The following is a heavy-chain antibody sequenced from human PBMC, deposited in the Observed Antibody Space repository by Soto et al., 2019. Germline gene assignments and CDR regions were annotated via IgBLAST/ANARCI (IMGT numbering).Heavy chain of an antibody. V-gene: IGHV4-39*01. J-gene: IGHJ3*02. CDR2: IYYSGST. Sequence: QLQLQESGPGLVKPSETLSLTCTVSGGSISSSSYYWGWIRQPPGKGLEWIGSIYYSGSTYYNPSLKSRVTISVDTSKNQFSLKLSCVTAADTAVYYCARQSNGDAFDIWGQGTMVTVSS. CDR3: ARQSNGDAFDI. D-gene: IGHD2-8*01. CDR1: GGSISSSSYY.